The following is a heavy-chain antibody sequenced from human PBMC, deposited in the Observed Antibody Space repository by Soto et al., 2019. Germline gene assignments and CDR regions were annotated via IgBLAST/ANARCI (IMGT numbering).Heavy chain of an antibody. CDR1: GFTFDDYA. V-gene: IGHV3-9*01. CDR2: ISWNSGSI. CDR3: AKDLLYLILGGGMDV. J-gene: IGHJ6*02. D-gene: IGHD2-2*02. Sequence: EVQLVESGGGLVQPGRSLRLSCAASGFTFDDYAMHWVRQAPGKGLEWVSGISWNSGSIGYADSVKGRFTISRDNAKKSLERQMNSLRAEDTALYYCAKDLLYLILGGGMDVWGQGTTVTVSS.